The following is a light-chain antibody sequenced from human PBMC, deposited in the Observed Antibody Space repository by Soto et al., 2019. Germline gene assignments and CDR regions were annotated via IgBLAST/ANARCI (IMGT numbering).Light chain of an antibody. CDR1: QSISSW. Sequence: DIHMTQSPSTRSASVGDRVTITCRASQSISSWLAWYQQKPGRAPKLLIYDASTLESGVPSRFSGSASDTEFTLNISRLQTDDFATYFCHSRAFGQGTRLEIK. CDR3: HSRA. J-gene: IGKJ5*01. CDR2: DAS. V-gene: IGKV1-5*01.